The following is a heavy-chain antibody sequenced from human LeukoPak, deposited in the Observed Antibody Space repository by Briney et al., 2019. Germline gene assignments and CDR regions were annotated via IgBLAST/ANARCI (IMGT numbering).Heavy chain of an antibody. CDR3: AREREGWDDYSNRHWFDH. CDR1: GGSISSGSYY. CDR2: IYTSGST. J-gene: IGHJ5*02. V-gene: IGHV4-61*02. D-gene: IGHD4-11*01. Sequence: PSQTLSLTCTVSGGSISSGSYYWSWLRQPAGTGLEWFGRIYTSGSTNYNPSLKSRVTITVDTSKNQFSLKLSSVTAADTAVYYCAREREGWDDYSNRHWFDHWGQGTLVTVSS.